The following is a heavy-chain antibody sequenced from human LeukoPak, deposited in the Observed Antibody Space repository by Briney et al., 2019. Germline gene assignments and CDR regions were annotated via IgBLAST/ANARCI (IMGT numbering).Heavy chain of an antibody. D-gene: IGHD3-3*01. J-gene: IGHJ4*02. CDR3: ARDGLLRFLRVSYFDY. CDR2: IYTSGST. Sequence: PSETLSLTCTVSGGSISSYYWSWIRQPAGKGLEWIGRIYTSGSTNYNPSLKSRVTMSVDTSKNQFSLKLSSVTAADTAVYYCARDGLLRFLRVSYFDYWGQGTLVTVSS. V-gene: IGHV4-4*07. CDR1: GGSISSYY.